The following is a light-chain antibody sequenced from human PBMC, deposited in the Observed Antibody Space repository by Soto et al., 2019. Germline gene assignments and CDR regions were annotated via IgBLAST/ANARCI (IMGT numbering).Light chain of an antibody. J-gene: IGLJ3*02. V-gene: IGLV1-44*01. CDR1: SSNIGSNT. CDR2: SNN. Sequence: QSVLTQPPSASGTPGQRVTISCSGSSSNIGSNTVNWYQQLPGTAPKLLIYSNNQRPSGVPGRFSGSKSGTSASLAISGLQSEDEADYFCAAWDDSLSRVVFGGGTKLTVL. CDR3: AAWDDSLSRVV.